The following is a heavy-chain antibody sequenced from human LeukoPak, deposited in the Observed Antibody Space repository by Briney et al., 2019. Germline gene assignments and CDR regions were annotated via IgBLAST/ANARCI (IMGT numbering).Heavy chain of an antibody. Sequence: SVKVSCKASGGTFSSYAISWVRQAPGQGLEWMGGIIPIFGTANYAQKFQGRVTITADKSTSTAYMELSSLRSEDTAVYYCARMYSSSWRGDWFDPWGQGTLVTVSS. CDR1: GGTFSSYA. CDR2: IIPIFGTA. D-gene: IGHD6-13*01. CDR3: ARMYSSSWRGDWFDP. V-gene: IGHV1-69*06. J-gene: IGHJ5*02.